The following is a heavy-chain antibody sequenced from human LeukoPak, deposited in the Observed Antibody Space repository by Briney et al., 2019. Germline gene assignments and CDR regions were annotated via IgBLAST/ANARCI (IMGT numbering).Heavy chain of an antibody. Sequence: SETLSLTCTVSDGSISRSNYYWSWIRQPAGKRLEWIGRVSTSGTTNYNPSLKSRVTILVDTSKNQFSLKLSSVTAADTAVYYCARGCRDGYSNYWYFDLWGRGTLVTVSS. CDR3: ARGCRDGYSNYWYFDL. CDR2: VSTSGTT. J-gene: IGHJ2*01. CDR1: DGSISRSNYY. V-gene: IGHV4-61*02. D-gene: IGHD5-24*01.